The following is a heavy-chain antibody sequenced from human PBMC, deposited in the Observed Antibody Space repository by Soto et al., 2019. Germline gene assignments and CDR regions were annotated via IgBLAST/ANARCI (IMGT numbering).Heavy chain of an antibody. CDR1: GFTFDDYT. J-gene: IGHJ4*02. D-gene: IGHD3-22*01. CDR2: ISWDGGST. V-gene: IGHV3-43*01. CDR3: AKDGGSSGYYYFDY. Sequence: GGSLRLSCAASGFTFDDYTMHWVRQAPGKGLEWVSLISWDGGSTYYADSVKGRFTISRDNSKNSLYLQMNSLRTEDTALYYCAKDGGSSGYYYFDYWGQGTLVTVSS.